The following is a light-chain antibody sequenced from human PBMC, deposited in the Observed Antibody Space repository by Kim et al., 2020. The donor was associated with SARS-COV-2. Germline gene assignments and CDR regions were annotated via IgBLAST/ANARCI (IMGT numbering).Light chain of an antibody. CDR3: QSYDGSNQV. J-gene: IGLJ3*02. Sequence: GKTVTIPCTRSSGRIASNYVKGYQQRPGSSPTTVIYEDNQSPSGGPDRFSGPIDSSSNSASLTISGLKNEEEADYYCQSYDGSNQVLGGGTQLTV. CDR2: EDN. V-gene: IGLV6-57*01. CDR1: SGRIASNY.